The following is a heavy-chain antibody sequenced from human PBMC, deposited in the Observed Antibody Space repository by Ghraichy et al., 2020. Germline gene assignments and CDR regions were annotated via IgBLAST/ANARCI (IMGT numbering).Heavy chain of an antibody. CDR1: GGSISSYY. D-gene: IGHD3-22*01. CDR2: IYYSGST. Sequence: TLSLTCTVSGGSISSYYWSWIRQPPGKGLEWIGYIYYSGSTNYNPSLKSRVTISVDTSKNQFSLKLSSVTAADTAVYYCARDGTKDSSGYYFWFDPWGQGTLVTVSS. V-gene: IGHV4-59*01. J-gene: IGHJ5*02. CDR3: ARDGTKDSSGYYFWFDP.